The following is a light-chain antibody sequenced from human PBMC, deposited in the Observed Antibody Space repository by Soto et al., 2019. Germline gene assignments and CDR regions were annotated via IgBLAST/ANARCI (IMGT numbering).Light chain of an antibody. CDR1: QSISNY. Sequence: DIQMTQSPSFLSASVGDRVTITCRASQSISNYLAWYQQKPGKVPKLLIYAASTLQSGVPSRFSGSGSGTDFTLTISSLQPEDVATYDSQKYICAPNTFGHQTKLDIK. V-gene: IGKV1-27*01. CDR2: AAS. J-gene: IGKJ2*01. CDR3: QKYICAPNT.